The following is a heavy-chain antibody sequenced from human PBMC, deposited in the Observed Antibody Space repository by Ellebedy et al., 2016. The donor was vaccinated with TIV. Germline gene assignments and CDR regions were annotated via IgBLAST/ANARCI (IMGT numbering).Heavy chain of an antibody. CDR2: ITYPGST. D-gene: IGHD2-2*01. CDR1: GGSISSRSFS. J-gene: IGHJ4*02. V-gene: IGHV4-39*01. Sequence: MPGGSLRLSCSVSGGSISSRSFSRGWIRQPPGKGLEWIGSITYPGSTSYNPSLKSRVTISVDTSKNPFSLKLRSVTAADTAVYYCARHSYVVVVPAARFPDFDFWGQGTLVTVSS. CDR3: ARHSYVVVVPAARFPDFDF.